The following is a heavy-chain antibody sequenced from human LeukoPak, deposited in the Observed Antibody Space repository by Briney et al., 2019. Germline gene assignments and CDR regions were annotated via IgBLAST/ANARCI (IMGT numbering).Heavy chain of an antibody. V-gene: IGHV4-59*01. CDR2: VYYSEST. CDR3: AREPQYYDSSGPRDAFDI. D-gene: IGHD3-22*01. Sequence: SETLSLTCTGSGGTISSYYWSWIRPRPGKGLERFGCVYYSESTNYNHSLESRVTIPVATTKNNFSLKMSFVTAADTVVYCGAREPQYYDSSGPRDAFDIWGQGTMVTVSS. CDR1: GGTISSYY. J-gene: IGHJ3*02.